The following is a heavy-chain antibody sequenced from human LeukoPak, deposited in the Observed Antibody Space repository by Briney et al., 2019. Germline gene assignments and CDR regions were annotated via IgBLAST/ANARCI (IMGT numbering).Heavy chain of an antibody. D-gene: IGHD4-17*01. CDR1: GGSISSGDYY. Sequence: SQTLSLTCTVSGGSISSGDYYWSWIRQPPGKGLEWIGYIYYSGSTYYSPSLKSRIIISVDTSKNQFSPNLSSVIAADTAVYYCARDRTGYYMDVWGKGTTVTVSS. CDR2: IYYSGST. V-gene: IGHV4-30-4*08. CDR3: ARDRTGYYMDV. J-gene: IGHJ6*03.